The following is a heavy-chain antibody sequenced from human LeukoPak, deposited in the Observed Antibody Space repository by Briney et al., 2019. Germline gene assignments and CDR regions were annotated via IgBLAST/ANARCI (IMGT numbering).Heavy chain of an antibody. D-gene: IGHD6-25*01. CDR1: GDSISSYY. V-gene: IGHV4-59*08. CDR3: ATGAAYFDY. Sequence: SETLSLTCTVSGDSISSYYWSWIRQPPGKGLEWIGYIYYSGSTNYNPSLKSRVTISVDTSKNQISLKLSSVTAADTAVYYCATGAAYFDYWGQGTLVTVSS. CDR2: IYYSGST. J-gene: IGHJ4*02.